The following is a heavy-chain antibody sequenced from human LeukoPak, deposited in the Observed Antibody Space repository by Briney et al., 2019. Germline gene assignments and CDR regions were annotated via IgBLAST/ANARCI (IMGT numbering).Heavy chain of an antibody. J-gene: IGHJ5*01. CDR1: GGSFSGYY. D-gene: IGHD3-22*01. CDR2: INHSGST. V-gene: IGHV4-34*01. CDR3: ARAAVIVVVITTYNWFDS. Sequence: SETLSLTCAVYGGSFSGYYWSWIRQPPGKGLEWIGEINHSGSTNYNPSLKSRVTISVDTSKNQFSLKLSSVTAADTAVYYCARAAVIVVVITTYNWFDSWGQGTLVTVSS.